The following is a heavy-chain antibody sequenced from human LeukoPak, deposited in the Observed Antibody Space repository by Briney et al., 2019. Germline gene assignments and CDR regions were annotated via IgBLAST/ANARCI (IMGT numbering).Heavy chain of an antibody. CDR1: GGSISSYY. CDR2: IYYSGST. D-gene: IGHD2-2*01. V-gene: IGHV4-59*01. CDR3: ARDYRYCSSTSCYYYYGMDV. Sequence: SETLSLTCTVSGGSISSYYWSWIRQPPGKGLEWIGYIYYSGSTNYNPSLKSRVTISVDTSKNQFSLKLSSVTAADTAVYYCARDYRYCSSTSCYYYYGMDVRGQGTTVTVSS. J-gene: IGHJ6*02.